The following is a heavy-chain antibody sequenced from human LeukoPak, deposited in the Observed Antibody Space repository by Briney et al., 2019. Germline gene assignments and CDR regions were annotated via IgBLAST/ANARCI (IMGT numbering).Heavy chain of an antibody. D-gene: IGHD6-19*01. J-gene: IGHJ4*02. CDR1: GGSISSYY. V-gene: IGHV4-59*08. CDR3: ARLKDSSGWYGGYYFDY. Sequence: PSETLSLTCTVSGGSISSYYWSWIRQPPGKGLEWIGYIYYSGSTNYNPSLKSRVTISVDTSKNQFSLKLSSVTAADTAVYYCARLKDSSGWYGGYYFDYWGQGTPVTVSS. CDR2: IYYSGST.